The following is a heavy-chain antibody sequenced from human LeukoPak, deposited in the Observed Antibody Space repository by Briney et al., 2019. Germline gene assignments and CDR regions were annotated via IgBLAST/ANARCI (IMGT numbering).Heavy chain of an antibody. D-gene: IGHD4-17*01. Sequence: ASVKVSCKVSGYTLTELSMHWVRQAPGKGLEWMGGFDPEDGETIYAQKFQGRVTMTEDTSTDTAYMELSSLRSEDTAVYYCATDLTVTLRDYYGMDVWGQGTTVTVSS. CDR3: ATDLTVTLRDYYGMDV. CDR2: FDPEDGET. V-gene: IGHV1-24*01. J-gene: IGHJ6*02. CDR1: GYTLTELS.